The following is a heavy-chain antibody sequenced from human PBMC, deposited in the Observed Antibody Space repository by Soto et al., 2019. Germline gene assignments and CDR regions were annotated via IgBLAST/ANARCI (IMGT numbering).Heavy chain of an antibody. J-gene: IGHJ3*02. Sequence: QVQLQQWGAGLLKPSETLSLTCAVFGGSLSGSYWSWIRQPPGKGLESIGEIYHSGRTNYSPSLKSRVTISLDTSKNQFSLNLASVTAADTAVYYCARVGRYCTGGSCFFSAFDIWGQGTMVTVSS. V-gene: IGHV4-34*01. CDR2: IYHSGRT. CDR1: GGSLSGSY. CDR3: ARVGRYCTGGSCFFSAFDI. D-gene: IGHD2-15*01.